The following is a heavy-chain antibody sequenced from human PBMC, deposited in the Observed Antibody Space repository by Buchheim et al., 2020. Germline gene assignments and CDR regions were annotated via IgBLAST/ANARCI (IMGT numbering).Heavy chain of an antibody. CDR1: GGSISSYY. CDR3: ARFGLYYDFWSGYSDWFDP. Sequence: QVQLQESGPGLVKPSETLSLTCTVSGGSISSYYWSWIRQPPGKGLEWIGYIYYSGSTNYNPSLKSRVTISVDKPKNHFSLKLSSVTAADTAVYYCARFGLYYDFWSGYSDWFDPWGQGTL. J-gene: IGHJ5*02. D-gene: IGHD3-3*01. V-gene: IGHV4-59*01. CDR2: IYYSGST.